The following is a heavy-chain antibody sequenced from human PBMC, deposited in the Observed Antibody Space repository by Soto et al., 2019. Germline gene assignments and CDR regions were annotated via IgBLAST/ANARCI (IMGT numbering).Heavy chain of an antibody. J-gene: IGHJ5*02. V-gene: IGHV3-30-3*01. Sequence: GGSRRLSCAASGFTFSADAMHWVRQAPGKGLGRVAVISYDGSNKYYADSVKGRCTISRDNSKNTLYLQMNSRRAEDPAVYYGARRYLDWLQNCYGPWRQGHLVAVSS. D-gene: IGHD3-9*01. CDR1: GFTFSADA. CDR3: ARRYLDWLQNCYGP. CDR2: ISYDGSNK.